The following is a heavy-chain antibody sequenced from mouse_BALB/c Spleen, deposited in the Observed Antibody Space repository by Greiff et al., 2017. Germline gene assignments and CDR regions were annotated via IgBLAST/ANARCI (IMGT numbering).Heavy chain of an antibody. CDR2: INPSSGYT. Sequence: VQLQQSAAELARPGASVKMSCKASGYTFTSYTMHWVKQRPGQGLEWIGYINPSSGYTEYNQKFKDKTTLTADKSSSTAYMQLSSLTSEDSAVYYCAREGYYDYDDYWGQGTTLTVSS. CDR1: GYTFTSYT. V-gene: IGHV1-4*02. D-gene: IGHD2-4*01. J-gene: IGHJ2*01. CDR3: AREGYYDYDDY.